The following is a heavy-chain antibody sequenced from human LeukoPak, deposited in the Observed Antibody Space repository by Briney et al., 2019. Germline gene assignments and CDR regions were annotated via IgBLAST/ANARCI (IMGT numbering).Heavy chain of an antibody. CDR1: GYTFTSYG. D-gene: IGHD2-8*01. J-gene: IGHJ3*02. CDR2: ISAYNGNT. CDR3: AKVSMVWDAFDI. V-gene: IGHV1-18*01. Sequence: ASVKVSCKASGYTFTSYGISWVRQAPGQGLEWMGWISAYNGNTNYAQKLQGRVTMTTDTSTSTAYMELRSLRSDDTAVYYCAKVSMVWDAFDIWGQGTMVTVSS.